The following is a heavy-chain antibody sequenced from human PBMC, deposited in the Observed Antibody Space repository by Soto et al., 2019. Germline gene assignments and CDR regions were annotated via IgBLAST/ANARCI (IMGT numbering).Heavy chain of an antibody. CDR2: IWYHGTTK. V-gene: IGHV3-33*01. J-gene: IGHJ5*02. D-gene: IGHD5-12*01. CDR1: GFSLSGYG. CDR3: ARDVDRTSHLNWFDP. Sequence: QVPLVESGGGVVQPGRSLRLSCEVSGFSLSGYGMHWVRQAPGKGLEWVAVIWYHGTTKNYADSVKGRFTISRDISKNTVYLQMDSLKVEDTAVYYCARDVDRTSHLNWFDPWGQGVMVTVSS.